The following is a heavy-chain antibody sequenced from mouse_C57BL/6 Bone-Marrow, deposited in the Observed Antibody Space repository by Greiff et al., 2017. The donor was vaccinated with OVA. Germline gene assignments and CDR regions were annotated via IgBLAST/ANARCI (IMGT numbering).Heavy chain of an antibody. CDR3: AREGEDYGSSYVLAY. CDR1: GFTFSDYY. J-gene: IGHJ3*01. CDR2: INYDGSSN. D-gene: IGHD1-1*01. V-gene: IGHV5-16*01. Sequence: EVQLVESEGGLVQPGSSMKLSCTASGFTFSDYYMAWVRQVPEKGLEWVANINYDGSSNYYLDSLKSRFIISRDNAKNILYLQMSSLKSEDTATYYCAREGEDYGSSYVLAYWGQGTLVTVSA.